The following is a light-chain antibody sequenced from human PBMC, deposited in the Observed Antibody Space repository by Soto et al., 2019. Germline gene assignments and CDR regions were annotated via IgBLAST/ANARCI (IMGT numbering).Light chain of an antibody. CDR1: SSDFGSYKF. Sequence: QSSLTQPASVSGSPVQSVTISCTGTSSDFGSYKFFSWYQHHPGKVPKVIIYETSNRPSGVSDRFSGSKSGNTASLTISGLQAEDEADYYCLSFTSTXTHVVGRGTKVXV. CDR3: LSFTSTXTHV. J-gene: IGLJ1*01. CDR2: ETS. V-gene: IGLV2-14*02.